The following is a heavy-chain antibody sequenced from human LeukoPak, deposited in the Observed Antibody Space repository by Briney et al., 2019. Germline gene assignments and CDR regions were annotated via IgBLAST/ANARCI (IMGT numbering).Heavy chain of an antibody. CDR1: GGSFSGYY. D-gene: IGHD3-22*01. V-gene: IGHV4-34*01. Sequence: SETLSLTCAVYGGSFSGYYWSWIRQPPGKGLEWIGEINHSGSTNYNPSLKSRVTISVDKSKNQFSLKLRSVTAADTAVYYCARGLFLSGYLDAFDIWGQGTVVTVSS. CDR3: ARGLFLSGYLDAFDI. J-gene: IGHJ3*02. CDR2: INHSGST.